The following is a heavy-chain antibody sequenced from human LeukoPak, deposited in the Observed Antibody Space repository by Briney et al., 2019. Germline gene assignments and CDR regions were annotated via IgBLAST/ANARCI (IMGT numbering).Heavy chain of an antibody. D-gene: IGHD4-23*01. J-gene: IGHJ4*02. CDR3: AREEAAYGGNSGEGTMDY. CDR2: XXXYNGNT. CDR1: XXTXTXXX. Sequence: ASVKVSCKASXXTXTXXXXXWVRQAXGXXXXXXXXXXXYNGNTNYAQKLQGRVTMTTDTSTSTAYMELRSLRSDDTAVYYCAREEAAYGGNSGEGTMDYWGQGTLVTVSS. V-gene: IGHV1-18*01.